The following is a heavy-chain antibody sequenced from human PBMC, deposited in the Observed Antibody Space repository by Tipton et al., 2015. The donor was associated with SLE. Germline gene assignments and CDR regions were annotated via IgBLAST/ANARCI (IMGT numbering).Heavy chain of an antibody. CDR2: IYTSGST. D-gene: IGHD4-11*01. Sequence: TLSLTCAVYGGSFSGYYWSWIRQPPGKGLEWIGYIYTSGSTNYNPSLKSRVTISVDTSKNQFSLKLSSVTAADTAVYYCARQGEMTTVTHFDYWGQGTLVTVSS. CDR1: GGSFSGYY. V-gene: IGHV4-4*09. CDR3: ARQGEMTTVTHFDY. J-gene: IGHJ4*02.